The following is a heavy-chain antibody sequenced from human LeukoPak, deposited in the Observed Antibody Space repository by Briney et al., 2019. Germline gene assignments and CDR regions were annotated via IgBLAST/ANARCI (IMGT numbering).Heavy chain of an antibody. V-gene: IGHV1-18*01. CDR1: GYTFTSYG. Sequence: AASVKVSCKASGYTFTSYGISWVRQAPGQGLEWMGGISAYNGNTNYAQKLQGRVTMTTDTSTSTAYMELRSLRSDDTAVYYCARAESKWLVLETFDYWGQGTLVTVSS. D-gene: IGHD6-19*01. CDR3: ARAESKWLVLETFDY. J-gene: IGHJ4*02. CDR2: ISAYNGNT.